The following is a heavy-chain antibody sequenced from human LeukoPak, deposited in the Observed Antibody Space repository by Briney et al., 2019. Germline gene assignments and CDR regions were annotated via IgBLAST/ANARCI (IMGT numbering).Heavy chain of an antibody. V-gene: IGHV3-23*01. D-gene: IGHD3-3*01. CDR3: AKDRANYDFWSGPPGYYYYGMDV. Sequence: GGSLRLSCAASGFTFSNSAMSWVRQAPGKGLEWVSAISGSGGSTYYADSVKGRFTISRDNSKNTLYLQMNSLRAEDTAVYYCAKDRANYDFWSGPPGYYYYGMDVWGQGTTVTVSS. CDR2: ISGSGGST. J-gene: IGHJ6*02. CDR1: GFTFSNSA.